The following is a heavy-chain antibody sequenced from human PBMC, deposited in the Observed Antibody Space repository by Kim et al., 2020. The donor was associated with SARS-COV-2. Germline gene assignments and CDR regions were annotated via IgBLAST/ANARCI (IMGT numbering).Heavy chain of an antibody. V-gene: IGHV3-15*01. CDR3: TVRGYQGEFPFDI. CDR2: IKSKTDGGTT. J-gene: IGHJ3*02. Sequence: GGSLRLSCAASGFTFSNAWMSWVRQAPGKGLEWVGRIKSKTDGGTTDYAEPVKGRFTISRDDSKNTLYLQMNSLKTEDTAVYYCTVRGYQGEFPFDIWGQGTMVTVSS. CDR1: GFTFSNAW. D-gene: IGHD2-2*01.